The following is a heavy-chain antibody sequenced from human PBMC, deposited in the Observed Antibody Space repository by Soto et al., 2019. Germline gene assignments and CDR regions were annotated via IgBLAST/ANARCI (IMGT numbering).Heavy chain of an antibody. V-gene: IGHV3-48*02. Sequence: EVQLVESGGGLVQPGGSLRLSCAASGFTFSSYSMNWVRQAPGKGLEWVSYISSSSSTIYYADSVKGRFTISRDNAKNSLYLQMNSPRDEDTAVYYCARDMRSSWYDYWGQGTLVTVSS. J-gene: IGHJ4*02. CDR1: GFTFSSYS. D-gene: IGHD6-13*01. CDR2: ISSSSSTI. CDR3: ARDMRSSWYDY.